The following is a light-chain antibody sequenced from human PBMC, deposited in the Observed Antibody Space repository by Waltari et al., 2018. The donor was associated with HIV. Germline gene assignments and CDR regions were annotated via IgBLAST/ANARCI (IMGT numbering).Light chain of an antibody. V-gene: IGLV2-11*01. CDR1: NSDVGGYNY. Sequence: QSALTQPRSVSRSPGQSVTISCIGTNSDVGGYNYVSWYRQHPGEAPKLIIYDVTKRPSGVPYRFSGAKSVNTASLTVSGLQADDEAEYYCCSYAGSYTWLFGGGTKLTVL. CDR3: CSYAGSYTWL. J-gene: IGLJ2*01. CDR2: DVT.